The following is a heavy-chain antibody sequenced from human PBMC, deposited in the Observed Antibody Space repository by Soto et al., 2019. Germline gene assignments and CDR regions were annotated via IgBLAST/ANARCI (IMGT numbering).Heavy chain of an antibody. Sequence: GASVKVSCKVSGYTLTELSMHWVRQAPVKGLEWMGGFDPEDGETIYAQKFQGRVTMTEDTSTDTAYMELSSLRSEDTAVYYCATGYDYVWGSYRLDYWGQGALVTFSS. CDR2: FDPEDGET. CDR1: GYTLTELS. J-gene: IGHJ4*02. D-gene: IGHD3-16*01. CDR3: ATGYDYVWGSYRLDY. V-gene: IGHV1-24*01.